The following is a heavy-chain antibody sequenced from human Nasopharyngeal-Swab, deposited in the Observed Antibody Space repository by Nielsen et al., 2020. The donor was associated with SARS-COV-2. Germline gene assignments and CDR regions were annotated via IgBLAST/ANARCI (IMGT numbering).Heavy chain of an antibody. Sequence: GGSLRLSCAASGFTFSSYAMSWVRQAPGKGLEWVSAISGSGGSTYYADSVKGRFTISRDNSKNTLYLQMNSLRVEDTAVYYCAKDYYDSSGYHPDAFDIWGQGTMVTVSS. V-gene: IGHV3-23*01. CDR1: GFTFSSYA. J-gene: IGHJ3*02. CDR2: ISGSGGST. D-gene: IGHD3-22*01. CDR3: AKDYYDSSGYHPDAFDI.